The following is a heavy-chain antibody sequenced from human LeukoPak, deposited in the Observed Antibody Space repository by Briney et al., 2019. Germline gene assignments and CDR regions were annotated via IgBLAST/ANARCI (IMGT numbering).Heavy chain of an antibody. J-gene: IGHJ4*02. D-gene: IGHD1-26*01. Sequence: GGSLRLSCAASGFTFTSFGMSWVRQAPGKGLEWVSGISGSGGSTYYADSVKGRFTISRDNSKSTLYLQMNSLRAEDTAVYYCAKDFLRGWELPRLFDYWGQGTLVTVSS. CDR2: ISGSGGST. V-gene: IGHV3-23*01. CDR1: GFTFTSFG. CDR3: AKDFLRGWELPRLFDY.